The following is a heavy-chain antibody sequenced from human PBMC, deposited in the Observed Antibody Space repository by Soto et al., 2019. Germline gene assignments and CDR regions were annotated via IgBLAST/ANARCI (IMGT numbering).Heavy chain of an antibody. CDR2: ISAYNGNT. V-gene: IGHV1-18*01. D-gene: IGHD2-2*01. CDR1: GGTFSSYS. J-gene: IGHJ4*02. CDR3: TSDRGQTLPYCSSTSCYYFDY. Sequence: GASVKVSCKASGGTFSSYSISWVRQAPGQGLEWMGWISAYNGNTNYAQKLQGRVTMTTDTSTSTAYMELRSLRSDDTAVYYCTSDRGQTLPYCSSTSCYYFDYWGQGTLVTVSS.